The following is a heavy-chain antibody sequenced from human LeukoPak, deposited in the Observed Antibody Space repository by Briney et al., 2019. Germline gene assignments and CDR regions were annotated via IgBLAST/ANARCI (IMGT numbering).Heavy chain of an antibody. CDR3: AKIDRQYCSRSSCYALDY. CDR1: GYTFTTYW. CDR2: IYPDDSDT. Sequence: GQSLKISCKGSGYTFTTYWIGWVRQVPGKGLEWMGMIYPDDSDTRYSPSFEGQVTISADKSISTAYLQWSSLKASDTAMYYCAKIDRQYCSRSSCYALDYWGQGTQVTVSS. J-gene: IGHJ4*02. V-gene: IGHV5-51*01. D-gene: IGHD2-2*01.